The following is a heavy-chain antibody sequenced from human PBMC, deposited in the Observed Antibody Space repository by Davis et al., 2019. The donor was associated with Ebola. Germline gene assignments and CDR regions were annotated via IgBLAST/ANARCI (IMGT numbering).Heavy chain of an antibody. CDR1: GFTFSSYG. CDR3: AQDMIEEGLTSPHPDFQH. J-gene: IGHJ1*01. Sequence: GGSLRLSCAASGFTFSSYGMHWVRQAPGKGLEWVAFIRYDGSNKYYADSVKGRFTLSRDNSKNTLYLQIYSLRAEDTAVYYCAQDMIEEGLTSPHPDFQHWGQGTLVTVSS. D-gene: IGHD3-22*01. V-gene: IGHV3-30*02. CDR2: IRYDGSNK.